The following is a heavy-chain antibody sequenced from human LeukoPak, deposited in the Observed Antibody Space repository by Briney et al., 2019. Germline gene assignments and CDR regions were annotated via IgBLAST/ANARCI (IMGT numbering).Heavy chain of an antibody. J-gene: IGHJ4*02. D-gene: IGHD1-26*01. CDR3: ARQGRRSYNFDY. Sequence: PSETLSLTCTVSGVSVSSGSYYWTWIRQPPGKGLEWIGYIYYSGSTNYNPSLKSRVTIPVDTSKNQFSLKLSSVTAADTAVYYWARQGRRSYNFDYWGQGTLVTVSS. CDR1: GVSVSSGSYY. V-gene: IGHV4-61*01. CDR2: IYYSGST.